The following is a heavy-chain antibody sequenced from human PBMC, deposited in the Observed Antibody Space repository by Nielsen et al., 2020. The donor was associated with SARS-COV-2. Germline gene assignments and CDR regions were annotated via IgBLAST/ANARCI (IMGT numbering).Heavy chain of an antibody. J-gene: IGHJ4*02. CDR2: ISYDGNNK. CDR1: GFTFRRSA. Sequence: GGSLRLSCAASGFTFRRSAMHWVRQAPGNRLEWVAIISYDGNNKYADSVKGRFTISRDNSKNTLYLEMTSLRAEDTAVYYCARETIEHTSSFFDFWGQGTLVTVSS. D-gene: IGHD6-6*01. V-gene: IGHV3-30*04. CDR3: ARETIEHTSSFFDF.